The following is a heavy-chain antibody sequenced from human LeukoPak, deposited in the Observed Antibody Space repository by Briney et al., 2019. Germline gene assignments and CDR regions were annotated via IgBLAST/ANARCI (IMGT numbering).Heavy chain of an antibody. D-gene: IGHD2-21*01. CDR2: ISGSGGST. J-gene: IGHJ4*02. Sequence: GGSLRLSCAASGFTFSSYAMSWVRQAPGKGLEWVSAISGSGGSTYYADSVKGRFTISRDNSKNTLYLQMNSLRAEDTAVYYCAKDSVSYCGGDCYSDYWGQGTLVTVSS. V-gene: IGHV3-23*01. CDR3: AKDSVSYCGGDCYSDY. CDR1: GFTFSSYA.